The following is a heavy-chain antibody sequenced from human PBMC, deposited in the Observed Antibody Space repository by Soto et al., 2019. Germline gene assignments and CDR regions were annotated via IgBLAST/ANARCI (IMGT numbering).Heavy chain of an antibody. D-gene: IGHD4-17*01. V-gene: IGHV4-34*01. J-gene: IGHJ6*02. CDR2: INYRGIT. CDR1: GGSFRGYS. CDR3: ARAPMDDYGNYYDGMDV. Sequence: QVQLQQWGAGLLKPSETLSLTCGVSGGSFRGYSWNWIRQSPEKGLAWIGEINYRGITSYNPSLRSRVTISLDMSTNRFSLTLTSVTAADTAIYYCARAPMDDYGNYYDGMDVWGQGTTITVS.